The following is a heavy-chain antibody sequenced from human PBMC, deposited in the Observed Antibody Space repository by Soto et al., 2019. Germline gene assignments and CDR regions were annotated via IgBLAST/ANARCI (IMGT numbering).Heavy chain of an antibody. Sequence: SETLSLTCTVSGGSVSNHYWSWSRQPAGKGLEWLGRLYNDERTNYNPSLKSRVTMSMDTSKSQFSLELTSVTAADSAVYFCAREPLAHSYFDLWGQGTLVTVSS. CDR1: GGSVSNHY. CDR3: AREPLAHSYFDL. J-gene: IGHJ4*02. V-gene: IGHV4-4*07. CDR2: LYNDERT.